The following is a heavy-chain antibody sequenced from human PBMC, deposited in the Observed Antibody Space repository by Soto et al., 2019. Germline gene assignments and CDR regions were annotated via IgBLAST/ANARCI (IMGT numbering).Heavy chain of an antibody. V-gene: IGHV3-9*01. CDR3: LKVAPNGSIHY. CDR1: GFRFEQYV. Sequence: VQVVASGGGLVQPGRSLRLSCAVSGFRFEQYVMHWVRQAPGKGLECVSTVSPTGDTVAFADSVAGRFTVSRDNAKNSLYRQMNSIKGDDTTVYYCLKVAPNGSIHYWSQGPLVTVSS. CDR2: VSPTGDTV. D-gene: IGHD3-10*01. J-gene: IGHJ4*02.